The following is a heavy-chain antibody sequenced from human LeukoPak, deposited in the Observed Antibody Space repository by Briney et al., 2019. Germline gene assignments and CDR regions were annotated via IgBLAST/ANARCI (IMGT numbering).Heavy chain of an antibody. CDR1: GFTFSSYA. D-gene: IGHD1-14*01. CDR2: ISYDGSNK. V-gene: IGHV3-30-3*01. J-gene: IGHJ4*02. Sequence: GRSLRLSCAASGFTFSSYAMHWVRQAPGKGLEWVAVISYDGSNKYYADSVKGRFTISRDNSKNTLYLQMNSLRAEDTAVYYCARGYNRWGSGRPDYWGQGTLVTVSS. CDR3: ARGYNRWGSGRPDY.